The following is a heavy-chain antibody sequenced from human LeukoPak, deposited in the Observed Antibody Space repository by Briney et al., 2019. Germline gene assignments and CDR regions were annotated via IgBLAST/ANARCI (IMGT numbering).Heavy chain of an antibody. V-gene: IGHV5-51*01. CDR3: ARLNSNSGDS. Sequence: GESLRISCKGSGYSFTTYWIGWVRQMPGKGLEWMGIIYPGDSNTRYSPSFQGQVTISADKSISTAYLQWSSLKASDTAMYYCARLNSNSGDSWGQGTLVTVSS. CDR2: IYPGDSNT. J-gene: IGHJ5*01. D-gene: IGHD4-23*01. CDR1: GYSFTTYW.